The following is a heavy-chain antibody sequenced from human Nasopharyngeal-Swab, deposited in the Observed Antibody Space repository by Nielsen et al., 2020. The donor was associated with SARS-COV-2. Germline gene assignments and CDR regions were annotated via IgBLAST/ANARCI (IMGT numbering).Heavy chain of an antibody. V-gene: IGHV1-18*01. D-gene: IGHD1-26*01. CDR2: ISAYNGNT. CDR3: ARALTDDPGSYGPYDY. CDR1: GYTFTSYG. J-gene: IGHJ4*02. Sequence: ASVKVSCKASGYTFTSYGISWVRQATGQGLEWMGWISAYNGNTNYAQKLQGRVTMTTDTSTSTAYMELRSLRSDDTAVYYCARALTDDPGSYGPYDYWGQGTLVTVSS.